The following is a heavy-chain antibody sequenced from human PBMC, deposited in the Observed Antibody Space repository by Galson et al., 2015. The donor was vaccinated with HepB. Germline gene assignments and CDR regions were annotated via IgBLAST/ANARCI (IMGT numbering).Heavy chain of an antibody. CDR2: ISPYNGNT. D-gene: IGHD2-2*01. Sequence: SVKVSCKAFGYTFTDFGISWVRQAPGQGLEWMGWISPYNGNTNYAQYLQGRVSVTADTSTGTAYMELRSLRSNDTAVYYCARVKYCSSTICYWNYYYYMDVWGKGTTVSVSS. V-gene: IGHV1-18*01. CDR1: GYTFTDFG. J-gene: IGHJ6*03. CDR3: ARVKYCSSTICYWNYYYYMDV.